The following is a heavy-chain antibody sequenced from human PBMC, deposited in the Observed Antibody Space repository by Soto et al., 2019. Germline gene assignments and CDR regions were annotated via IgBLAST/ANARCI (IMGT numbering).Heavy chain of an antibody. Sequence: ASVKVSCKASGYTFTSYGISWVRQAPGQGLEWMGWISAYNGNTNYAQKLQGRVTMTTDTSTSTACMELRSLRSDDTAVYYCARGGVWGSARQYAFWSGYSRYYYGMDVWGQGTTVTVSS. CDR1: GYTFTSYG. J-gene: IGHJ6*02. CDR2: ISAYNGNT. CDR3: ARGGVWGSARQYAFWSGYSRYYYGMDV. D-gene: IGHD3-3*01. V-gene: IGHV1-18*01.